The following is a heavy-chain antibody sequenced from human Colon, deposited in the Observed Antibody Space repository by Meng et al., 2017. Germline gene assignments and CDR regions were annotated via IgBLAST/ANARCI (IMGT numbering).Heavy chain of an antibody. D-gene: IGHD2-15*01. CDR3: ARLYCSGGSCYTIDY. J-gene: IGHJ4*02. Sequence: QGQLVQPGSELKKPGASVKVSCKASVYTFTSDAMNWVRKDPGQGLEWMGWINTNTGNPTYAQGFTGRFVFSLDTSVSTAYLQISSLKAADTAVYYCARLYCSGGSCYTIDYWGQGTLVTVSS. CDR2: INTNTGNP. V-gene: IGHV7-4-1*02. CDR1: VYTFTSDA.